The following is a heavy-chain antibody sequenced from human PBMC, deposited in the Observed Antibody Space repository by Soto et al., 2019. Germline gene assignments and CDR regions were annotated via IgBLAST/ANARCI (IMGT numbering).Heavy chain of an antibody. J-gene: IGHJ6*03. CDR2: ISSSSSYI. CDR3: ASAMTSVTSYYYTDV. Sequence: ESGGGLVKPGGSLRLSCAASGFTFRSYSMNWVRQAPGKGLEWVSSISSSSSYIYYADSVKGRFTISSDNAKNSLYLQMYSLRAEDTAVYYCASAMTSVTSYYYTDVWGKGTAVTASS. V-gene: IGHV3-21*01. CDR1: GFTFRSYS. D-gene: IGHD4-17*01.